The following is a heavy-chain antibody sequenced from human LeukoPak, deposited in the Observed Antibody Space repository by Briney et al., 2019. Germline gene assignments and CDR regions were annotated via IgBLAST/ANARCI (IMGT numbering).Heavy chain of an antibody. CDR2: ISAYNGNT. Sequence: ASVKVSCKASGYTFTSYGISWVRQAPGQGLEWMGWISAYNGNTNYAQKLQGRVTMTTDTSTSTAYMELRSLRSDDTAVYYCARSIAVAGTFRFDPWGQGTLVTVSS. D-gene: IGHD6-19*01. CDR1: GYTFTSYG. V-gene: IGHV1-18*01. CDR3: ARSIAVAGTFRFDP. J-gene: IGHJ5*02.